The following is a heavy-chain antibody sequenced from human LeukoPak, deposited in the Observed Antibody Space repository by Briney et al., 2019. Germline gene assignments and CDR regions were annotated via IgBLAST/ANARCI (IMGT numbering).Heavy chain of an antibody. CDR2: IGSTANGYAT. J-gene: IGHJ4*02. Sequence: GGSLRLSCAASGFTFSGSALHWVRQASGKGLEWVGRIGSTANGYATAYAASVKGRFTISRDDSKNTAYLQMDSLKTEDTAVYYCTGNYYGSGSYADFDYRGQGTLVTVSS. CDR3: TGNYYGSGSYADFDY. D-gene: IGHD3-10*01. V-gene: IGHV3-73*01. CDR1: GFTFSGSA.